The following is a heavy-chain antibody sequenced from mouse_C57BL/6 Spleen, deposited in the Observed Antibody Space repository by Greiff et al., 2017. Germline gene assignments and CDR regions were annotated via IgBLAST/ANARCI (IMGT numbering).Heavy chain of an antibody. Sequence: EVQGVESGGGLVKPGGSLKLSCAASGFTFSSYAMSWVRQTPEKGLEWVATISDGGSYTYYPDNVKGRFTISRDKAKNTLYLQMSHLKSEDTAMYYCARNSVTTVVAHVGCRGQGTTLTASS. J-gene: IGHJ2*01. D-gene: IGHD1-1*01. CDR3: ARNSVTTVVAHVGC. V-gene: IGHV5-4*01. CDR2: ISDGGSYT. CDR1: GFTFSSYA.